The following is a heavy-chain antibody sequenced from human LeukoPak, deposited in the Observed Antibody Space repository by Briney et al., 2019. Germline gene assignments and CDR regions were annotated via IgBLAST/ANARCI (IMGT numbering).Heavy chain of an antibody. Sequence: GASLRLSCAASGFTFTTYGLHWVRQAPGKGLEWVAAIASNGGSEYYADSVKGRFTISRDNSKNTLFLQMNSLRPDDTAVYYCAKRGHYSINWSHYFDYWGQGTLVTVSS. D-gene: IGHD6-13*01. CDR3: AKRGHYSINWSHYFDY. CDR2: IASNGGSE. J-gene: IGHJ4*02. CDR1: GFTFTTYG. V-gene: IGHV3-30*18.